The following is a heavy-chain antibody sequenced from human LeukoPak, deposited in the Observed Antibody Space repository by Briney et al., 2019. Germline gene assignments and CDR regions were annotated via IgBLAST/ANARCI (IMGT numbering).Heavy chain of an antibody. CDR2: ISSSSSYI. CDR3: ARDNLYSSGWYYFDY. Sequence: GGSLRLSWAASGFTFSSYSMNWVRQAPGKGLEWVSSISSSSSYIYYADSMKGRFTISRDNAKNSLYLQMNSLRAEDTAVYYCARDNLYSSGWYYFDYWGQGTLVTVSS. CDR1: GFTFSSYS. V-gene: IGHV3-21*01. J-gene: IGHJ4*02. D-gene: IGHD6-19*01.